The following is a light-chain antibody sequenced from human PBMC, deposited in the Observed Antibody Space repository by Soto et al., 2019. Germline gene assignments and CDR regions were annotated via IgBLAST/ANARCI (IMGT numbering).Light chain of an antibody. V-gene: IGKV1-39*01. CDR3: QQSYSTLWT. Sequence: DIQMTQSPSSLSASVGDRVNITCRASQSINDYLNWYQQKPGTAPRLLIYSASNLQRGVPSRFSGSGAGTDFTLTINSXQPEDFATYYCQQSYSTLWTFGPGSKVDTK. J-gene: IGKJ1*01. CDR2: SAS. CDR1: QSINDY.